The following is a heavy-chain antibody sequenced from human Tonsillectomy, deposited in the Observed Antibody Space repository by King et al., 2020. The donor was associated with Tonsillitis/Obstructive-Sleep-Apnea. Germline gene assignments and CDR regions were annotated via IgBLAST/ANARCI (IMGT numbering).Heavy chain of an antibody. Sequence: VQLQESGPGLVKPSETLSLTCTVSGDSINSYYWSWIRQPPGKGLEWIGYISYSGNTNYNPSLKSRVTISIDTSKNQFSLKLRSVTAADTAVYYCAGSKWSASYFDYWGQGTLVTVSS. D-gene: IGHD3-3*01. CDR1: GDSINSYY. CDR2: ISYSGNT. V-gene: IGHV4-59*01. J-gene: IGHJ4*02. CDR3: AGSKWSASYFDY.